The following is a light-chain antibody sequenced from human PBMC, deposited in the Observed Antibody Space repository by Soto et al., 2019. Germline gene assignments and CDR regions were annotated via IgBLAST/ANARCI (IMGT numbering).Light chain of an antibody. V-gene: IGKV3D-15*01. Sequence: EIVMTQSPATLSVSPGERATLSCRASQSVSSYLAWYQQKPGQAPRLLIYGASSRATGIPDRFSGSGSGTDFTLTISRLEPEDFAVYYCQQYNNWITFGQGTRLEIK. J-gene: IGKJ5*01. CDR2: GAS. CDR3: QQYNNWIT. CDR1: QSVSSY.